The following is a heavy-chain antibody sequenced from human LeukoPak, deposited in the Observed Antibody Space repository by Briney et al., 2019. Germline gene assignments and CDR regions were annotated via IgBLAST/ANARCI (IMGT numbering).Heavy chain of an antibody. CDR1: GFTFNTYG. V-gene: IGHV3-33*01. Sequence: GGSLRLSCAASGFTFNTYGMHWVRQAPGKGLEWVAVIWYDGSNKYYADSVKGRFTISRDNSKNTLYLQMNSLRAEDTAVYYCARGPESLAAGYFDYWGQGTLVTVSS. CDR2: IWYDGSNK. J-gene: IGHJ4*02. CDR3: ARGPESLAAGYFDY. D-gene: IGHD6-6*01.